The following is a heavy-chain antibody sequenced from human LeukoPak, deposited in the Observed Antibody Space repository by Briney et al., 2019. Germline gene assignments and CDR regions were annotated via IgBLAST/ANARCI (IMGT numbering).Heavy chain of an antibody. J-gene: IGHJ4*02. CDR3: ARDGVGCDSTSCPTPH. CDR1: GGTFSSYA. Sequence: ASVKVSCKASGGTFSSYAISWVRQAPGQGLEWMGWINPNSGGTNYAQKFQGWVTMTRDTSISTAYMELSRLRSDDTAVYYCARDGVGCDSTSCPTPHWGQGTQVTVSS. D-gene: IGHD2-2*01. CDR2: INPNSGGT. V-gene: IGHV1-2*04.